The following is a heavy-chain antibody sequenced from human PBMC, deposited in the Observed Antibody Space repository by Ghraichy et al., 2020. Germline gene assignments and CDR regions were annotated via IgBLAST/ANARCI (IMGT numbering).Heavy chain of an antibody. V-gene: IGHV4-59*01. CDR2: IHYSGTT. J-gene: IGHJ5*02. CDR1: GGSISNYY. Sequence: SETLSLTCTVSGGSISNYYWSWIRQPPGKGLECIGYIHYSGTTNYNPSLKSRVTISVDTSKNRFSLSLTSVTAADTAVYYCAKGYYDSSGYSNCFDPWGQGTLVTVSS. CDR3: AKGYYDSSGYSNCFDP. D-gene: IGHD3-22*01.